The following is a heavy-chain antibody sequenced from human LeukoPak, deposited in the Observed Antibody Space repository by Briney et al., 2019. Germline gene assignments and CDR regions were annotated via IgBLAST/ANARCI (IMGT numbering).Heavy chain of an antibody. CDR2: INHSGST. CDR3: AKCIRDSGTYYLDY. D-gene: IGHD3-10*01. V-gene: IGHV4-34*01. Sequence: SETLSLTCAVYGGSFSGYYWSWIRQPPGKGLEWIGEINHSGSTNYNPSLRSRVTMSVDTSNNQFSLKLYSVTAADTAVYYCAKCIRDSGTYYLDYWGQGTLVTVSS. J-gene: IGHJ4*02. CDR1: GGSFSGYY.